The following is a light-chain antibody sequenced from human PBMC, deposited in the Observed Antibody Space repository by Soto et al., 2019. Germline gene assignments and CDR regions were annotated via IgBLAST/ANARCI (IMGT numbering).Light chain of an antibody. CDR3: QQYNSYSWT. Sequence: EIVLTQSPGTLSLSPGERATLSCRASQSVSSTFLAWYQQKPGQAPRLLIFGVSNRATGIPDRFSGSGSGTDFTLTISSLQPDDFATYYCQQYNSYSWTFGQGTKVDIK. CDR2: GVS. CDR1: QSVSSTF. J-gene: IGKJ1*01. V-gene: IGKV3-20*01.